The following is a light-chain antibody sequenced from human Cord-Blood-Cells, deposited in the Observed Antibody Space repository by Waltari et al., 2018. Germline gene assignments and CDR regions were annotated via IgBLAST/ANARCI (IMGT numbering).Light chain of an antibody. CDR1: SSDVGGYNC. V-gene: IGLV2-11*01. Sequence: QSALTQPRSVSGSPGQSVTISCTGTSSDVGGYNCFSWYQQHPGKAPKLMIYDVSKRPSGVPDRFSGSKSGNTASLTISGLQAEDEADYYCCSYAGSYTWVFGGGTKLTVL. CDR2: DVS. CDR3: CSYAGSYTWV. J-gene: IGLJ2*01.